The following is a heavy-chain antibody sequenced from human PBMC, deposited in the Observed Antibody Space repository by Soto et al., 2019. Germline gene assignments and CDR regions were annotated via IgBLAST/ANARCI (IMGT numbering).Heavy chain of an antibody. CDR1: GFTFSSYS. CDR3: ARVLVLWFGELGAFDI. J-gene: IGHJ3*02. D-gene: IGHD3-10*01. CDR2: ISSSSSYI. V-gene: IGHV3-21*01. Sequence: ESGGGLVKPGGSLRLSCAASGFTFSSYSMNWVRQAPGKGLEWVSSISSSSSYIYYADSVKGRFTISRDNAKNSLYLQMNSLRAEDTAVYYCARVLVLWFGELGAFDIWGQGTMVTVSS.